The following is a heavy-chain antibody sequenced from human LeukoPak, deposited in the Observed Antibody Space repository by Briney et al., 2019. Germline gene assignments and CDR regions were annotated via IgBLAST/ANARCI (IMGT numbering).Heavy chain of an antibody. CDR2: INPNSGGT. CDR3: ARDDNLDAFDI. D-gene: IGHD1-20*01. Sequence: ASVKVSCEASGYTFTGYYMHWVRQAPGQGLEGMGWINPNSGGTNYAQKFQGRVTMTRDTSISTAYMELSRLRSDDTAVYYCARDDNLDAFDIWGQGTMVTVSS. V-gene: IGHV1-2*02. CDR1: GYTFTGYY. J-gene: IGHJ3*02.